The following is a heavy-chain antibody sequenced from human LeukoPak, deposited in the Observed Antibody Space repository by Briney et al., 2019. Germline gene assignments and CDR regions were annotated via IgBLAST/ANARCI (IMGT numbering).Heavy chain of an antibody. D-gene: IGHD5-18*01. CDR1: GFTFSSYG. V-gene: IGHV3-30*18. Sequence: GRSLRLSCAASGFTFSSYGMHWVRQAPGKGLEWVAVISYDGSNKYYADSVKGRFTISRDNSKNTLYLQMNSLRAEDTAVYYCAKASGYSYGYDYWGQGTLVTVSS. J-gene: IGHJ4*02. CDR2: ISYDGSNK. CDR3: AKASGYSYGYDY.